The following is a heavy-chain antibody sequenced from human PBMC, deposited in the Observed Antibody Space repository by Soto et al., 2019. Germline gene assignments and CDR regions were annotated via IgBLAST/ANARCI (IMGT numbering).Heavy chain of an antibody. J-gene: IGHJ4*02. CDR2: IYPGDSDT. CDR3: ARHAXTTPYYYDSSGYSVFDY. Sequence: GESLKISCEGSGYSFTIYWIGWVRQMPGKGLEWMGIIYPGDSDTRYSPSFQGQVTISADKSISTAYLQWSSLKASDTAMYYCARHAXTTPYYYDSSGYSVFDYWGQGTLVTVSS. CDR1: GYSFTIYW. D-gene: IGHD3-22*01. V-gene: IGHV5-51*01.